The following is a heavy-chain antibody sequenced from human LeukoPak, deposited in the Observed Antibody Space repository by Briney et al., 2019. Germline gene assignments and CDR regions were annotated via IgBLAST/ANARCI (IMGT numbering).Heavy chain of an antibody. CDR3: ARSLIFGVVYFDY. Sequence: SETLSLTCTVSGGSISSYYWSWIRQPPGKGLEWIGYIYYSGGTNYNPSLKSRVTISVDTSKNQFSLKLSSVTAADTAVYYCARSLIFGVVYFDYWGQGTLVTVSS. CDR1: GGSISSYY. V-gene: IGHV4-59*01. CDR2: IYYSGGT. J-gene: IGHJ4*02. D-gene: IGHD3-3*01.